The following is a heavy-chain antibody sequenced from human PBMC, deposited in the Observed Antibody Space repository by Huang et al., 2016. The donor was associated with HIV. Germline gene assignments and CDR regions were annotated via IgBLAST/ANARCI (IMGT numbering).Heavy chain of an antibody. Sequence: QVQLVQSGAEVKKPGSSVKVSCKASGGTFSTYAISWVRQAPGHGLEWVGGISPIFCTANYAQKFQGTVTITADEFTSTAYMELSSLRSEDTALYYCARGRTRSSLYDSYYGLDVWGQGTTVTVSS. D-gene: IGHD6-6*01. CDR3: ARGRTRSSLYDSYYGLDV. J-gene: IGHJ6*02. CDR2: ISPIFCTA. CDR1: GGTFSTYA. V-gene: IGHV1-69*01.